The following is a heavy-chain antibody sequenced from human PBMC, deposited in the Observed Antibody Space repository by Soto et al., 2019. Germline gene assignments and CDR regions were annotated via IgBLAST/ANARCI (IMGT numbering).Heavy chain of an antibody. V-gene: IGHV6-1*01. CDR1: GDSVSSNSAA. CDR2: TYYRSKWYN. Sequence: SQTLSLTCAISGDSVSSNSAAWNWIRQSPSRGLEWLGRTYYRSKWYNDYAVSVKSRITINPDTSKNQFSLQLNPVTPEDTAVYYCARDRAFGTAAMYYFDYWGQGTLVTVSS. D-gene: IGHD2-2*01. J-gene: IGHJ4*02. CDR3: ARDRAFGTAAMYYFDY.